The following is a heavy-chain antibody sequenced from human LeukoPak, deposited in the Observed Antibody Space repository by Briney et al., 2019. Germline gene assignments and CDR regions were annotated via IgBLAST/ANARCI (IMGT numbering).Heavy chain of an antibody. J-gene: IGHJ5*02. CDR3: ARVRGPDGWFAP. Sequence: SETLSLTCTVSGGSIDRSSYYWGWIRQPPGKGLEWIGSIYYSGNTYYNSSLKSRITISVNTTKNQVVLKLSSVTAADTAVYYCARVRGPDGWFAPWGQGTLVSVSS. CDR2: IYYSGNT. V-gene: IGHV4-39*01. CDR1: GGSIDRSSYY.